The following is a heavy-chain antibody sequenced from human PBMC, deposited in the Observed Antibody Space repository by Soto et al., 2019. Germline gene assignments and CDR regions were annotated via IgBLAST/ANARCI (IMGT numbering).Heavy chain of an antibody. D-gene: IGHD3-10*01. CDR1: GFTLSKYW. J-gene: IGHJ4*02. CDR2: VTGEGTSA. V-gene: IGHV3-74*01. Sequence: LVESGGGWVQPGGSLRLSCADSGFTLSKYWIHWVRQAPGKGLVWLLRVTGEGTSATYADSVKGRFTVFRDTANDTLYLQMNGLRDEDTAVYFCARGFRRSKVRGVFNQGGLDYWGQGTLVTVSS. CDR3: ARGFRRSKVRGVFNQGGLDY.